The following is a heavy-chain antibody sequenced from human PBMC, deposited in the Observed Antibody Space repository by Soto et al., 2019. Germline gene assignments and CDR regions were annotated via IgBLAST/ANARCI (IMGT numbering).Heavy chain of an antibody. V-gene: IGHV3-30*03. CDR2: ISYDGSNK. Sequence: QVQLVESGGGVVQPGRSLRLSCAASGFTFSSYGMHWVRQAPGKGLEWVAVISYDGSNKYYADSVKGRFTISRDNSKNTLYLQMNSLRAEDTAVYYCTTLEYSSSSGNYGMDVWGQGTTVTVSS. CDR3: TTLEYSSSSGNYGMDV. D-gene: IGHD6-6*01. J-gene: IGHJ6*02. CDR1: GFTFSSYG.